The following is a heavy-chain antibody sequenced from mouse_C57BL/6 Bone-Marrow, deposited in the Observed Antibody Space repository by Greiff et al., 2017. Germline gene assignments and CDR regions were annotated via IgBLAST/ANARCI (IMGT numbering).Heavy chain of an antibody. J-gene: IGHJ3*01. CDR2: IHPNSGST. CDR3: ARSLWLGFAY. Sequence: QVQLQPPGAELVKPGASVKLSCKASGYTFTSYWMHWVKQRPGQGLEWIGMIHPNSGSTNYNEKFKSKATLTVDKSSSTAYMQLSSLTSEDSSVYYCARSLWLGFAYWGQGTLVTVSA. V-gene: IGHV1-64*01. D-gene: IGHD2-2*01. CDR1: GYTFTSYW.